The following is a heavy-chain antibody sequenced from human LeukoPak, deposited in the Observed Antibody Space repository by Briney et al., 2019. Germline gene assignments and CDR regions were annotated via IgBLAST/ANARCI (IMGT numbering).Heavy chain of an antibody. Sequence: GGSLRLSCAASGFTFSSYGMHWVRQAPGKGLEWVSSISSSSSYIYYADSVKGRFTISRDNAKNSLYLQMNSLRAEDTAVYYCARVHLHYDILTGYYIDYWGQGTLVTVSS. CDR2: ISSSSSYI. CDR3: ARVHLHYDILTGYYIDY. CDR1: GFTFSSYG. V-gene: IGHV3-21*01. J-gene: IGHJ4*02. D-gene: IGHD3-9*01.